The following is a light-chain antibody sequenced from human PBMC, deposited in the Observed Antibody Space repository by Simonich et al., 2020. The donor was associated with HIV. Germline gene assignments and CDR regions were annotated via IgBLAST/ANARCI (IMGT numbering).Light chain of an antibody. V-gene: IGKV2D-29*02. CDR3: MQNIQLPPT. Sequence: DIVVTQTPLSLSVTPGQPASIYCKSSQSLLHSEGTTFLYWYLQKPGQSPQLLIYEGSNRFSGGPDRFSGSGSGTDFTLKISRVEAEDVGVYYCMQNIQLPPTFGPGTKVDIK. CDR2: EGS. CDR1: QSLLHSEGTTF. J-gene: IGKJ3*01.